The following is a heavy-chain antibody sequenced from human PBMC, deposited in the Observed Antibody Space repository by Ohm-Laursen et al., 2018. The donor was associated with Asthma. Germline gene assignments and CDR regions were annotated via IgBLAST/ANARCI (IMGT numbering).Heavy chain of an antibody. D-gene: IGHD2-15*01. Sequence: SLRLSCTASGFTFSSYGMHWVRQAPGKGLEWVAVISYDGSNKYYADSVKGRFTISRDNSKNTLYLQMNSLRAEDTAVYYCARGRYHIVVSLGGMDVWGQGTTVTVSS. J-gene: IGHJ6*02. CDR3: ARGRYHIVVSLGGMDV. V-gene: IGHV3-30*03. CDR1: GFTFSSYG. CDR2: ISYDGSNK.